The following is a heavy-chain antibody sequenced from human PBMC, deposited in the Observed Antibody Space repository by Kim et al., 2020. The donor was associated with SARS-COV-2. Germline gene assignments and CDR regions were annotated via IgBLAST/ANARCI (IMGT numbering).Heavy chain of an antibody. V-gene: IGHV3-21*01. CDR2: SSHI. Sequence: SSHIYNADSVEGRFTISRDNAKNSLFLHMNSLRAEDTAMYYCARDQDAFDIWGQGIMVTVSS. CDR3: ARDQDAFDI. J-gene: IGHJ3*02.